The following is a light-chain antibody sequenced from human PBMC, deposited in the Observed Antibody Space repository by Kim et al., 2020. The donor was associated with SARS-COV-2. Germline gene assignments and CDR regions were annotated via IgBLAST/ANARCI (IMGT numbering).Light chain of an antibody. CDR1: QSLLQSNGYNY. J-gene: IGKJ4*01. CDR2: LGS. V-gene: IGKV2-28*01. Sequence: DIVMTQSPLSLPVSPGEPAFISCRSSQSLLQSNGYNYLDWYVQKPGRTPQLVIYLGSYRASGVPDRFSGSGSGRDFTLKISRVEAQDVSLYYCMQTLQTPLTFGGGTKVDIK. CDR3: MQTLQTPLT.